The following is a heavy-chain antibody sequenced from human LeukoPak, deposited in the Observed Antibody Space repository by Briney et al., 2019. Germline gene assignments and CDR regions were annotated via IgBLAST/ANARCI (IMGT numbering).Heavy chain of an antibody. CDR3: ARIGEWELPDY. V-gene: IGHV1-46*01. J-gene: IGHJ4*02. Sequence: GASVKVSCKASGYTFTSYYMHWVRQAPGQGLEGMGVINPSGGSTSYAQKFQGRVTMTRDTSTSTVYMELSSLRSEDTAVYYCARIGEWELPDYWGQGTLVTVSS. CDR1: GYTFTSYY. D-gene: IGHD1-26*01. CDR2: INPSGGST.